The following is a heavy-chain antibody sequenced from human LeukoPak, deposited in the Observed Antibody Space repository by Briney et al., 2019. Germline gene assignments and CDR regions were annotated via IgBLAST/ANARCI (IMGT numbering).Heavy chain of an antibody. CDR3: AKVSRFLEWLPAYGYFDY. CDR1: GFTFSSYA. J-gene: IGHJ4*02. D-gene: IGHD3-3*01. Sequence: QSGGSLRLSCAASGFTFSSYAMSWVRQAPGQGLEWVSAISGSGGSTYYADSVKGRFTISRDNSKNTLYLQMNSLRAEDTAVYYCAKVSRFLEWLPAYGYFDYWGQGTLVTVSS. CDR2: ISGSGGST. V-gene: IGHV3-23*01.